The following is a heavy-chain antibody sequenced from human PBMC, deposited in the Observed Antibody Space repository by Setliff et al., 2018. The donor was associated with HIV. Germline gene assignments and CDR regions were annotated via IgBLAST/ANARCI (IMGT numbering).Heavy chain of an antibody. CDR1: GGSISSHY. V-gene: IGHV4-59*11. CDR2: IYYSGST. D-gene: IGHD3-3*01. J-gene: IGHJ4*02. CDR3: ARDPVPQKRNNLWSGYSDY. Sequence: PSETLSLTCTVSGGSISSHYWSWIRQPPGKGLEWIGSIYYSGSTNYNPSLKSRVTISVDTSKNQFSLKLSSVTAADTAVYYCARDPVPQKRNNLWSGYSDYWGQGTLVTVS.